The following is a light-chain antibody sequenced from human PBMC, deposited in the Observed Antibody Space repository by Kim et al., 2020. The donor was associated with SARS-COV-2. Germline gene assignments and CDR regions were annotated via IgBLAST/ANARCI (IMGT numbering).Light chain of an antibody. CDR3: QAWDSSTLV. V-gene: IGLV3-1*01. J-gene: IGLJ2*01. CDR2: QVS. Sequence: SYELTQPPSASVSPGQTASITCSGDNLGDKYACWYQQKPRQSPVLVIYQVSKRPSGIPERFSGSNSVHTATLTISGTQAMDEADYYCQAWDSSTLVFGGG. CDR1: NLGDKY.